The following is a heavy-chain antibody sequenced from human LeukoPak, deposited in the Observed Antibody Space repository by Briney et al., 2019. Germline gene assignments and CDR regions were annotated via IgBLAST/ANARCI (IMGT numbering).Heavy chain of an antibody. CDR1: GFTFTGLS. CDR3: AIISRGGHFDY. V-gene: IGHV1-24*01. Sequence: GGSLKLSCEVSGFTFTGLSMSWVRQAPGKGLEWMGGFDPEDGETIYAQKFQGRVTMTEDTSTDTAYMELSSLRSEDTAVYDCAIISRGGHFDYWGQGTLVTVSS. CDR2: FDPEDGET. J-gene: IGHJ4*02. D-gene: IGHD3-10*01.